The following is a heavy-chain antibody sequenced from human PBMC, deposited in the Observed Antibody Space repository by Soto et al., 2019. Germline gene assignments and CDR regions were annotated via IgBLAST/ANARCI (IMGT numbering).Heavy chain of an antibody. D-gene: IGHD1-1*01. CDR2: IIPIYGPA. J-gene: IGHJ6*02. V-gene: IGHV1-69*13. CDR3: ATGSFTSTGGRIGYHYNAIDV. CDR1: GGTFSSHS. Sequence: SVKVSCKSSGGTFSSHSINWVRQAPGQGLEWMGGIIPIYGPANFAKKFQGRVTITADESTTTAYMELSSLTSEDTAVYYCATGSFTSTGGRIGYHYNAIDVWGQGTTVTVSS.